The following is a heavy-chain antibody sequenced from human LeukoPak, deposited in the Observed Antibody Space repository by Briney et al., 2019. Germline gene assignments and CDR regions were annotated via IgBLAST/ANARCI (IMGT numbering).Heavy chain of an antibody. Sequence: GASVKVSCKASGYTFRDDYMYWVRQAPGRGLEWVGWINHKSGATKYAHKLQGRVTMTGDTSINTAYMELSSLTSDDAAVYYVARDDVSDPSASFDLWGQGALVTVSS. V-gene: IGHV1-2*02. D-gene: IGHD1-26*01. J-gene: IGHJ3*01. CDR1: GYTFRDDY. CDR2: INHKSGAT. CDR3: ARDDVSDPSASFDL.